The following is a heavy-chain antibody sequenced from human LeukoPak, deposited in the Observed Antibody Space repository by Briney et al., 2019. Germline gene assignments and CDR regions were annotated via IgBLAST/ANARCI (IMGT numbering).Heavy chain of an antibody. CDR3: ATRPIFMVARRGY. V-gene: IGHV3-23*01. D-gene: IGHD5-12*01. CDR1: GFTFSSYV. CDR2: ISGSGGST. Sequence: GGSLRLSCAASGFTFSSYVMSWVRQAPGRGLEWVSTISGSGGSTYYADSVKGRFTISRDNSKNTLYLQMNSLRAEDTAVYYCATRPIFMVARRGYWGQGTLVTVSS. J-gene: IGHJ4*02.